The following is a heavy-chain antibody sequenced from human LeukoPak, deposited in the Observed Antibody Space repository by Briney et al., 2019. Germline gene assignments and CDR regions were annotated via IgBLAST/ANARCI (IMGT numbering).Heavy chain of an antibody. CDR3: ARRGYCSGGSCYSPIYYYYYMDV. CDR2: INHSGST. V-gene: IGHV4-34*01. D-gene: IGHD2-15*01. Sequence: NTSETLSLTCAVYGGSFSGYYWSWIRQPPGKGLEWIGEINHSGSTNYNPSLKSRVAISVDTSKNQFSLKLSSVTAADTAVYYCARRGYCSGGSCYSPIYYYYYMDVWGKGTTVTISS. CDR1: GGSFSGYY. J-gene: IGHJ6*03.